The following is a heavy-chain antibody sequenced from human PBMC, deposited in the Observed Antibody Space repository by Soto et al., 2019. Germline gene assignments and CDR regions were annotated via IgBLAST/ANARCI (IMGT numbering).Heavy chain of an antibody. CDR3: ASVSGPIASGGY. D-gene: IGHD2-15*01. V-gene: IGHV3-21*01. CDR1: GFTFSSYT. CDR2: ISSSGSYI. J-gene: IGHJ4*02. Sequence: GGSLRLSCAASGFTFSSYTMNWVRQAPGKGLEWVSSISSSGSYIYYTDSVKGRFTISRDNAKNSLYLQMNSLRAEDTAVYYCASVSGPIASGGYWGQGTLVTVSS.